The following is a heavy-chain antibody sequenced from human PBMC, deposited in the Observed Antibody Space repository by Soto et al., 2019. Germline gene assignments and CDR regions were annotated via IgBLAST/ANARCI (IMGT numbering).Heavy chain of an antibody. V-gene: IGHV4-31*03. CDR2: IYYSGST. Sequence: SETLSLTCTASGGSTSSGGYYWSWIRQHPGKGLEWIGYIYYSGSTYYNPSLKSRVTISVDTSKNQFSLKLSSVTAADTAVYYCARSPITMIAGYGMDVWGQGTTVTVSS. CDR3: ARSPITMIAGYGMDV. CDR1: GGSTSSGGYY. J-gene: IGHJ6*02. D-gene: IGHD3-22*01.